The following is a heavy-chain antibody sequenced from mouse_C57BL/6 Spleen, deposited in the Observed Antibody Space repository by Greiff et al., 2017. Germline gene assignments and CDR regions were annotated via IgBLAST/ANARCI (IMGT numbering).Heavy chain of an antibody. D-gene: IGHD2-4*01. CDR3: ARGGDYDWYFDV. V-gene: IGHV1-7*01. CDR1: GYTFTSYW. Sequence: QVQLQQSGAELAKPGASVKLSCTASGYTFTSYWMHWVKQRPGQGLEWIGYINPSSGYIKYNQKFKDKATLTANKSSSTAYMQLSSLTDEDSAVYCGARGGDYDWYFDVWGTGTTVTVSS. CDR2: INPSSGYI. J-gene: IGHJ1*03.